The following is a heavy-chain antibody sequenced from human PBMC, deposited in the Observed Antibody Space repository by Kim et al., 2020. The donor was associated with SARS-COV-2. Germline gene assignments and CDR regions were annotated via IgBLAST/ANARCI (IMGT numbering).Heavy chain of an antibody. D-gene: IGHD6-19*01. Sequence: GGSLRLSCAASGFTFNSYAMSWVRQAPGKGLEWVAAISGSGGSTYYADSVKGRFTISRDNSKNTLYLQMNSLRAEDTAVYYCAKLSWQDSSGWYDVGGWYWGQGTLVTVSS. CDR2: ISGSGGST. V-gene: IGHV3-23*01. J-gene: IGHJ4*02. CDR3: AKLSWQDSSGWYDVGGWY. CDR1: GFTFNSYA.